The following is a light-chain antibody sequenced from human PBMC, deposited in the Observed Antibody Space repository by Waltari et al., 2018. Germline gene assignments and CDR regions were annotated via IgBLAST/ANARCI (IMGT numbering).Light chain of an antibody. Sequence: EIVLRQSPGTLSLSPGERATLSCRASQSVSRTLAWYQQKPGQAPRLLIYDASNRATGIPDRFSGSGSETDFSLTISRLEPEDFAVYYCQKYGTLPATFGQGTKVEVK. CDR2: DAS. J-gene: IGKJ1*01. V-gene: IGKV3-20*01. CDR3: QKYGTLPAT. CDR1: QSVSRT.